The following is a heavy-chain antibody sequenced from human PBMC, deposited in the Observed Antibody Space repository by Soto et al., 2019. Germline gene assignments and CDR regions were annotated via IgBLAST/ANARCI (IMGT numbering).Heavy chain of an antibody. CDR1: GDSISSYY. CDR3: ARASTVVTHSGSYNWFDP. J-gene: IGHJ5*02. Sequence: SETLSLTCTVSGDSISSYYWSWIRQPPGKGLEWIGYIYHSGSTYYNPSLKSRVTISVDTSKNQFSLKLSSVTAADTAVYYCARASTVVTHSGSYNWFDPWGQGTLVTVSS. V-gene: IGHV4-59*01. D-gene: IGHD2-21*02. CDR2: IYHSGST.